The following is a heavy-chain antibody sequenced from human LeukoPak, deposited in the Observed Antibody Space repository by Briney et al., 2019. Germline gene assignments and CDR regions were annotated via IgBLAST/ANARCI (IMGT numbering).Heavy chain of an antibody. CDR3: ARDPWVAAAGTGGYFDY. CDR2: ISYDGSNK. J-gene: IGHJ4*02. V-gene: IGHV3-30*04. D-gene: IGHD6-13*01. CDR1: GFTFSSYA. Sequence: GRSLRLSCAASGFTFSSYAMHWVRQAPGEGLEWVAVISYDGSNKYYADSVKGRFTISRDNSKNTLYLQMNSLRAEDTAVYYCARDPWVAAAGTGGYFDYWGQGTLVTVSS.